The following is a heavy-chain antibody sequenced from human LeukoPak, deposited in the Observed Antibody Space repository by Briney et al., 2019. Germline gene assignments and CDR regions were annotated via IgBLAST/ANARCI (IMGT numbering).Heavy chain of an antibody. CDR1: GFTFSSYW. V-gene: IGHV3-74*01. J-gene: IGHJ4*02. Sequence: GGSLRLSCAASGFTFSSYWMSWVRQAPGKGLVWVSRIKSGGITITYADSVKGRFTISRDNAKNTLYLQMNSLRAEDTAVYYCLRDLNWSLDQWGQGTLVTVSS. CDR2: IKSGGITI. CDR3: LRDLNWSLDQ. D-gene: IGHD1-20*01.